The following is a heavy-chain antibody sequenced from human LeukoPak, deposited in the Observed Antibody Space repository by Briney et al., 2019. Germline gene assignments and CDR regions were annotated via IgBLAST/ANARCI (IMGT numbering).Heavy chain of an antibody. J-gene: IGHJ4*02. D-gene: IGHD4-23*01. CDR2: ITSDGSGT. V-gene: IGHV3-74*01. CDR1: GFTFSRYW. Sequence: PGGSLRLSCAASGFTFSRYWMHWVRQTPGKGLAWVSRITSDGSGTAYADSVKGRFTISRDNVKNTLFLQMNSLRAEDTAVYYCARDGDSTVDFDYWGQGSLVTVSS. CDR3: ARDGDSTVDFDY.